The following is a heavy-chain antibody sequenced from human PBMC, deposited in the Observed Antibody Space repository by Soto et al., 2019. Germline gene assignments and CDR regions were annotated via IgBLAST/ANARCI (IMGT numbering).Heavy chain of an antibody. J-gene: IGHJ6*03. CDR1: GFTFSSYS. CDR2: ISSSSSYI. D-gene: IGHD6-6*01. Sequence: EVQLVESGGGLVKPGGSLRLSCAASGFTFSSYSMNWVRQAPGKGLEWVSSISSSSSYIYYADSVKGRFTISRDNAKNSLYLQMNSLRAEDTAVYYCARDLGRSSSYYYYYMDVWGKGTTVTVSS. CDR3: ARDLGRSSSYYYYYMDV. V-gene: IGHV3-21*01.